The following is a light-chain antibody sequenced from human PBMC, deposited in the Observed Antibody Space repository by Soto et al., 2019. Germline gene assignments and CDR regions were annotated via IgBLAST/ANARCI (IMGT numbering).Light chain of an antibody. CDR1: QSINNW. CDR2: DAS. CDR3: QQYNLYWT. V-gene: IGKV1-5*01. J-gene: IGKJ1*01. Sequence: DIQMTQSPSTLSASIGDRVTITCRASQSINNWLAWYQQKPGKAPKLLIYDASSLERGVPSRFSGSGSGTEFTLTISSLQPDDLATYYCQQYNLYWTFGQGTKVDIK.